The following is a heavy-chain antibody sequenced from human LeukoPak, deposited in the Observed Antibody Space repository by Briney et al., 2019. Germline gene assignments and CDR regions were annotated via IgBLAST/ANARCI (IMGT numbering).Heavy chain of an antibody. CDR1: GGSISSSSYY. D-gene: IGHD3-22*01. Sequence: SETLSLTCTVSGGSISSSSYYWGWIRQPPGKGLEWIGSIYYSGSTYYNPSLKSRVTISVDTSKNQFSLKLSSVTAADTAVYYCARSLYSYDSIGLFDYWGQGTLVTVSS. CDR2: IYYSGST. V-gene: IGHV4-39*01. CDR3: ARSLYSYDSIGLFDY. J-gene: IGHJ4*02.